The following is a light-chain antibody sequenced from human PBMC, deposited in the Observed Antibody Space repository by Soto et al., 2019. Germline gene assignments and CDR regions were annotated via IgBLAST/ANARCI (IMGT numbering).Light chain of an antibody. J-gene: IGKJ1*01. CDR1: QGIRND. CDR2: DAS. V-gene: IGKV1-17*01. CDR3: LQHGSYPRT. Sequence: DIQMTQSPSSLSASVGDRVTITCRASQGIRNDLAWYQQKPGKAPKRLIYDASNLQNGVPSRFSGSGSGTEFTLTISSLQPEDIATYYCLQHGSYPRTFGQGTKVDIK.